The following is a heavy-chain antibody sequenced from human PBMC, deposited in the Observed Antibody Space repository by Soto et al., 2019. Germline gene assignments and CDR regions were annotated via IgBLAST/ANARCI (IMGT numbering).Heavy chain of an antibody. CDR2: MNPNSGNT. CDR3: ARGGYCSGGSCYSYMDV. J-gene: IGHJ6*03. D-gene: IGHD2-15*01. Sequence: EASVKVSCKASGYTFTSYDINWVRQATGQGLEWMGWMNPNSGNTGYAQKFQGRVTMTRNTSISTAYMELSSLRSEDTAVYYCARGGYCSGGSCYSYMDVWGKGTTVTVSS. CDR1: GYTFTSYD. V-gene: IGHV1-8*01.